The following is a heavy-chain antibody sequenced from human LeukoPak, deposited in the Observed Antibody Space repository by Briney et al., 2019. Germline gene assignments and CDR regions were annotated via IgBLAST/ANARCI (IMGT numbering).Heavy chain of an antibody. J-gene: IGHJ4*02. Sequence: ASVKVSCKASGGTFSSYAISWVRQAPGQGLEWMGGIIPIFGTANYAQKFQGRVTITADESTSTAYMELSSLRSEDTAVYYCARDYYDSSGYYYGGFDDWGQGTLVTVSS. CDR1: GGTFSSYA. V-gene: IGHV1-69*13. CDR3: ARDYYDSSGYYYGGFDD. CDR2: IIPIFGTA. D-gene: IGHD3-22*01.